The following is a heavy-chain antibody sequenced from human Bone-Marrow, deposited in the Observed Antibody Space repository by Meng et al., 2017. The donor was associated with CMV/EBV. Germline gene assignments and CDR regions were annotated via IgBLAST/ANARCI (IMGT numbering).Heavy chain of an antibody. J-gene: IGHJ5*02. CDR2: INHSGST. CDR1: GGSFSGYY. CDR3: ARGVSGYYYNWFDP. Sequence: SETLSLTCAAYGGSFSGYYWSWIRQPPGKGLEWIGEINHSGSTNYNPSLKSRVTISVDTSKNQFSLKLSSVTAADTAVYYCARGVSGYYYNWFDPWGQGTRVTGSS. V-gene: IGHV4-34*01. D-gene: IGHD3-22*01.